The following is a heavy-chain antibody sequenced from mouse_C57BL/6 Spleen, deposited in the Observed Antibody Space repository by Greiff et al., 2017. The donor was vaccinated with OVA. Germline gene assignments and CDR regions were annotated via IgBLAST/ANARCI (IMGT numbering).Heavy chain of an antibody. CDR2: IYPGDGDT. CDR1: GYAFSSSW. V-gene: IGHV1-82*01. Sequence: VQRVESGPELVKPGASVKISCKASGYAFSSSWMNWVKQRPGKGLEWIGRIYPGDGDTNYNGKFKGKATLTADKSSSTAYMQLSSLTSEDSAVYFCARKGSQVFDYWGQGTTLTVSS. D-gene: IGHD6-1*01. CDR3: ARKGSQVFDY. J-gene: IGHJ2*01.